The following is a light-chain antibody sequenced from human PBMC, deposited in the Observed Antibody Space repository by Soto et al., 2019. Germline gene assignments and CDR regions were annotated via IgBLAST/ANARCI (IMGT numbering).Light chain of an antibody. V-gene: IGLV2-8*01. Sequence: SALTQPPSASGSPGQSVTISCTGTSSDVGGYNYVSWYQQHPGKAPKLMIYEVSKRPSGVPDRFSGSKSGNTASLTVSGLQAEDEADYYCSSYAGSFWVFGGGTKLTVL. CDR2: EVS. CDR3: SSYAGSFWV. CDR1: SSDVGGYNY. J-gene: IGLJ3*02.